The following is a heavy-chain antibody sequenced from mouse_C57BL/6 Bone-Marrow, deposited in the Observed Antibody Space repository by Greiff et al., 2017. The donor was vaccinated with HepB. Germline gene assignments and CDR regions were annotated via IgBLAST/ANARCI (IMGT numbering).Heavy chain of an antibody. CDR1: GFTFSSYG. Sequence: VQLKESGGDLVKPGGSLKLSCAASGFTFSSYGMSWVRQTPDKRLEWVATISSGGSYTYYTDSVKGRFTISRDKAKNTLYLQMSSLKSEDTAMYYCARLGYDGFLYAMDYWGQGTSVTVSS. CDR2: ISSGGSYT. D-gene: IGHD2-3*01. CDR3: ARLGYDGFLYAMDY. J-gene: IGHJ4*01. V-gene: IGHV5-6*01.